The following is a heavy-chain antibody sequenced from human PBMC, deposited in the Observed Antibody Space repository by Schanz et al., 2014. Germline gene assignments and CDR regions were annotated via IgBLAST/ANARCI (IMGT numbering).Heavy chain of an antibody. CDR3: ARDAVTSVLTPGFYY. D-gene: IGHD4-17*01. J-gene: IGHJ4*02. CDR1: GGSLSGYF. CDR2: IGHSGNT. Sequence: QVQLQQWGAGLLKPSETLSLTCAVYGGSLSGYFWSWIRQPPGKGLEWIGDIGHSGNTKDNPSLKSRVTIPVDAPKNQLPLKLNSVTAADTAVYYCARDAVTSVLTPGFYYWGQGTLVTVSS. V-gene: IGHV4-34*01.